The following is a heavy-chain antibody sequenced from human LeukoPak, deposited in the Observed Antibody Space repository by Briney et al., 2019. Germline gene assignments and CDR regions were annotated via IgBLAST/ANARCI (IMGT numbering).Heavy chain of an antibody. D-gene: IGHD6-6*01. CDR3: ARDSGFSRSSVGF. J-gene: IGHJ4*02. CDR2: ISPYNGDT. V-gene: IGHV1-18*01. CDR1: GYTFTSYG. Sequence: ASVKVSCKASGYTFTSYGFNWVRQAPGQGLEWMGWISPYNGDTKYAQQFQGRLTMTTDPSASTAYMEMRGLTSDDTAVYYCARDSGFSRSSVGFWGLGTPVTVSS.